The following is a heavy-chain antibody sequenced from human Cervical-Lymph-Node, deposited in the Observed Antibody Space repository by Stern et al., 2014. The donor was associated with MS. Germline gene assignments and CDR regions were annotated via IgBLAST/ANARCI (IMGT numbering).Heavy chain of an antibody. CDR3: ARRGPINNWNDLGAFDY. CDR1: GVSISSGGYY. D-gene: IGHD1-20*01. CDR2: IFCAGDT. J-gene: IGHJ4*02. V-gene: IGHV4-31*03. Sequence: QVQLQESGPGLVKPSQTLSLTCTVSGVSISSGGYYWSWIRQHPGKGLAXVGHIFCAGDTYSNPSLKSRLIISVDTSKNQFSLSLSSVTAADTAVYYCARRGPINNWNDLGAFDYWGQGILVTVSS.